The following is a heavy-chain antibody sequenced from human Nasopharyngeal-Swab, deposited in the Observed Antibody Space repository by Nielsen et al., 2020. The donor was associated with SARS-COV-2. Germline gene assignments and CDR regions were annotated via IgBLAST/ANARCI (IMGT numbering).Heavy chain of an antibody. CDR2: ISRNSDYI. J-gene: IGHJ4*02. D-gene: IGHD5-12*01. CDR3: ARGGYRDYDYAY. V-gene: IGHV3-21*01. Sequence: VRQAPEKGLEWVSSISRNSDYILYADSVKGRFTISRDNAKNSLFLQMNSLRADDTAVYYCARGGYRDYDYAYWGQGTLVTVSS.